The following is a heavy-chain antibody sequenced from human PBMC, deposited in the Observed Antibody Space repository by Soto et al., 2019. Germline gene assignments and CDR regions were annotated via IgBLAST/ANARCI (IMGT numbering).Heavy chain of an antibody. CDR2: IYYSGST. CDR1: GVYIISYY. V-gene: IGHV4-59*08. D-gene: IGHD7-27*01. J-gene: IGHJ4*02. Sequence: SETLSLTCTFSGVYIISYYWSWIRQPPGKGLEWIGYIYYSGSTNYNPSLKSRVTISVDTSKNQFSLKLSSVTAADTAVYYCARRWGRTFDYWGQGTLVTVSS. CDR3: ARRWGRTFDY.